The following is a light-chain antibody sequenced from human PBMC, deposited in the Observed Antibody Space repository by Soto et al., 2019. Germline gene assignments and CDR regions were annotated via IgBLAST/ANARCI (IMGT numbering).Light chain of an antibody. CDR3: QQHNNWPMWT. J-gene: IGKJ1*01. CDR2: GAS. CDR1: QSITRT. V-gene: IGKV3-15*01. Sequence: EIVMTQSPGTLSVCPGERATLSCRASQSITRTLAGYQQSPGQAPRLLIYGASTRATGIPARFSGSGSGTEFTLTINSLQSEDFAVYYCQQHNNWPMWTFGQGTKVDIK.